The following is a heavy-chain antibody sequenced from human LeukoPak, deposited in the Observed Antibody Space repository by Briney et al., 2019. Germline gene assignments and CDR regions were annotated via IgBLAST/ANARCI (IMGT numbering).Heavy chain of an antibody. Sequence: GSLTLSCAASGFTFSSYEMNWVRQPPGKGLEWIGSIYYSGSTYYNPSLKSRVTISVDTSKNQFSLKLSSVTAADTAVYYCARDIAAAGQINWFDPWGQGTLVTVSS. CDR3: ARDIAAAGQINWFDP. V-gene: IGHV4-39*07. CDR2: IYYSGST. CDR1: GFTFSSYE. D-gene: IGHD6-13*01. J-gene: IGHJ5*02.